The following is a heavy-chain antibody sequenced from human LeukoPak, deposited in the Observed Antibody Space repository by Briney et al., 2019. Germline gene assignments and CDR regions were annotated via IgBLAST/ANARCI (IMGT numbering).Heavy chain of an antibody. Sequence: PSETLSLTCTVSGGSISSGASDWGWLRQQRKRGLEWVGYINDSGSTYYNPSLGSRVTMSVDTSKNQFSLKLSSVTAAASAVYYCARAARQGFTMIVVPFFYFDLWGRGTLVTVSS. CDR3: ARAARQGFTMIVVPFFYFDL. J-gene: IGHJ2*01. CDR1: GGSISSGASD. D-gene: IGHD3-22*01. V-gene: IGHV4-31*03. CDR2: INDSGST.